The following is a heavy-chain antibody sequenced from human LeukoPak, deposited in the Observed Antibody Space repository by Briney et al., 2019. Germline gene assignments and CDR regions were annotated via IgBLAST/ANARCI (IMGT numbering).Heavy chain of an antibody. D-gene: IGHD2-21*02. CDR2: ISWSSGSI. V-gene: IGHV3-9*01. CDR3: AKDIAMRRGDHKGIFDY. Sequence: GGSLRLSCAASGFTFDDYAMHWVRQAPGKGLEWVSGISWSSGSIGYADSVKGRFTISRDNAKNSLYLQMNSLRAEDTALYYCAKDIAMRRGDHKGIFDYWGQGTLVTVSS. CDR1: GFTFDDYA. J-gene: IGHJ4*02.